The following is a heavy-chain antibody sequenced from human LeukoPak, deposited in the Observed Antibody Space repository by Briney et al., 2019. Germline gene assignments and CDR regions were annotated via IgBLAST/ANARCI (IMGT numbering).Heavy chain of an antibody. D-gene: IGHD2-15*01. CDR3: AREGVVAAYFDY. Sequence: PSETLSLTCTVSGGSISSYYWSWIRQPPGKGLEWIGYIYYSGSTNYNPSLKSRVTISVDTSKNQFSLKLSSVTAADTAVYYCAREGVVAAYFDYWGQGTLVTVSS. CDR1: GGSISSYY. J-gene: IGHJ4*02. V-gene: IGHV4-59*01. CDR2: IYYSGST.